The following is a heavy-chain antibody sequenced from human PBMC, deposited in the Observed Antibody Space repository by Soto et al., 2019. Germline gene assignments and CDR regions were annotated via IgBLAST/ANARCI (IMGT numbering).Heavy chain of an antibody. CDR1: GITFRSHA. Sequence: EVQLLESGGGLVQPGGSLRLSCAVSGITFRSHALSWVRQAPGKGLEWVSGISGSGADTHYADSVKGRFTISRDNSKNALSLQMSSRRGDDRAVYYCAKEYGGGTRMITSDFDYWGRGSLVTVSS. CDR2: ISGSGADT. J-gene: IGHJ4*02. CDR3: AKEYGGGTRMITSDFDY. D-gene: IGHD3-16*01. V-gene: IGHV3-23*01.